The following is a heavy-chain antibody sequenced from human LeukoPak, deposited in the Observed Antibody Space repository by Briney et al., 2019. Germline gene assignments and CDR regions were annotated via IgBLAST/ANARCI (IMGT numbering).Heavy chain of an antibody. Sequence: ASVKVPCKASGYTFTGYYMHWVRQAPGQGLEWMGWINPNSGGTNYAQKFQGRVTMTRDTSISTAYMELSRLRSDDTAVYYCASLMIVVVDPLYGMDVWGQGTTVTVSS. V-gene: IGHV1-2*02. CDR2: INPNSGGT. CDR1: GYTFTGYY. D-gene: IGHD3-22*01. CDR3: ASLMIVVVDPLYGMDV. J-gene: IGHJ6*02.